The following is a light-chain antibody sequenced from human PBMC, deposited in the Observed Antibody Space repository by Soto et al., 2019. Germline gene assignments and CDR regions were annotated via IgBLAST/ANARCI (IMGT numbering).Light chain of an antibody. CDR2: EVT. J-gene: IGLJ1*01. CDR3: FSYAGDSVYV. Sequence: QSALTQPASVSGSPRQSITISCTGTNSDVGSYNLVSWFQQHPGKAPKLVIYEVTKRPSGVSDRFSGSKSGNTASLTISGLQAEDEADYHCFSYAGDSVYVFGTGTKVTVL. V-gene: IGLV2-23*02. CDR1: NSDVGSYNL.